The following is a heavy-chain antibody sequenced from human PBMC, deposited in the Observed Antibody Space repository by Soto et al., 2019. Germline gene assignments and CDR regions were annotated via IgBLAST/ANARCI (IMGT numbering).Heavy chain of an antibody. CDR2: ISYDGSKE. V-gene: IGHV3-30-3*01. D-gene: IGHD4-17*01. Sequence: QSGGSLRLSCAASGFTFSRFAIHWVRQAPGKGLEWVALISYDGSKEYYADSVKGRFTISRDNSKNTVYLQMNSLRAEDTAVYYCARDQITVRGGYYYYGMDVWGQGTTVTVSS. CDR1: GFTFSRFA. J-gene: IGHJ6*02. CDR3: ARDQITVRGGYYYYGMDV.